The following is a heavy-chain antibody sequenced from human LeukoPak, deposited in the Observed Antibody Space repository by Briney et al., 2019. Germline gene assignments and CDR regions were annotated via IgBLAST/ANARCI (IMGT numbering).Heavy chain of an antibody. J-gene: IGHJ3*02. V-gene: IGHV1-18*01. CDR2: ISAYNGNT. D-gene: IGHD1-26*01. CDR3: AKDPMGPSGGAYALDI. CDR1: GYTFTSYG. Sequence: GASVKVSCKASGYTFTSYGISWVRQAPGQGLEWMGWISAYNGNTNYAQKLQGRVTMTTDTYTNTAYMELRSLRSDDTAVYYCAKDPMGPSGGAYALDIWGQGTMVIDSS.